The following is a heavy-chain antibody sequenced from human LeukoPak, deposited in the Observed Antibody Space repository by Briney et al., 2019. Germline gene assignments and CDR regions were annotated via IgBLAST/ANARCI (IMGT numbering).Heavy chain of an antibody. CDR2: ISGSGGST. V-gene: IGHV3-23*01. CDR3: ARGEGRDGYNPGHY. CDR1: GFTFSTFA. Sequence: QAGGSLRLSCVASGFTFSTFAMNWVRQAPGKGLEWVSAISGSGGSTYYADSVKGRFTISRDNSKNTLYLQMNSLRAEDTAVYYCARGEGRDGYNPGHYWGQGTLVTVSS. J-gene: IGHJ4*02. D-gene: IGHD5-24*01.